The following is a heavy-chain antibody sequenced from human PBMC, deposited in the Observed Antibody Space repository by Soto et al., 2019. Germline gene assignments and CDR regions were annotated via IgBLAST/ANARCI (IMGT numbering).Heavy chain of an antibody. J-gene: IGHJ6*02. D-gene: IGHD6-13*01. CDR2: ISYDGSNK. CDR3: AKDRVAAAGQYYYYYYGMDV. V-gene: IGHV3-30*18. CDR1: GFTFSSYG. Sequence: GGSLRLSCAASGFTFSSYGMHWVRQAPGKGLEWVAVISYDGSNKYYADSVKGRFTISRDNSKNTLYLQMNSLRAEDTAVYYCAKDRVAAAGQYYYYYYGMDVWGQGISVTVSS.